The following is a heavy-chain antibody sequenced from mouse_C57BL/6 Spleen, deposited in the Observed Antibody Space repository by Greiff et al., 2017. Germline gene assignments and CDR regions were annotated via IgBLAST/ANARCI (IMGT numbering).Heavy chain of an antibody. CDR2: IDPNSGGP. J-gene: IGHJ1*03. D-gene: IGHD2-4*01. CDR3: ARGNYDYVPRYWYFYV. Sequence: QVQLQQPGAELVKPGASVKLSCKASGYTFTSYWMHWVKQRPGRGLEWIGRIDPNSGGPKYNAKFKSKATLTVDKPSSTAYMQLSSLTSEDSAVYYCARGNYDYVPRYWYFYVWGTGTTVTVSS. CDR1: GYTFTSYW. V-gene: IGHV1-72*01.